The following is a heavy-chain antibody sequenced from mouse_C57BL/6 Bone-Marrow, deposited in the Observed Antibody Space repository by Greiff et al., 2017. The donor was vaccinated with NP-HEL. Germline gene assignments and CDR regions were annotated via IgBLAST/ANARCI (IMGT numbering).Heavy chain of an antibody. J-gene: IGHJ3*01. CDR1: GFTFSSYA. CDR2: ISDGGSYT. V-gene: IGHV5-4*01. D-gene: IGHD1-1*01. CDR3: ARDPITTVVATGGFAY. Sequence: EVQLVESGGGLVKPGGSLKLSCAASGFTFSSYAMSWVRQTPEKRLEWVATISDGGSYTYYPDNVKGRFTISRDNAKNNLYLQMSHLKSEDTAMYYCARDPITTVVATGGFAYWGQGTLVTVSA.